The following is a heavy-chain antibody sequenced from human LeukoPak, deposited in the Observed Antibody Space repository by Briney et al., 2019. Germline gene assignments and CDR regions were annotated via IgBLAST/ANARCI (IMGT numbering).Heavy chain of an antibody. CDR1: GFTFTTYA. CDR3: AKAPPMSTIPPYFDY. CDR2: ISGRGGSI. D-gene: IGHD5-24*01. Sequence: GGSLRLSCAASGFTFTTYAMSWVRQAPGKGLEWVSSISGRGGSIYYADSVKGRFTISRDNSQKTLYLQMHSLRVEDTAIYYCAKAPPMSTIPPYFDYWGQGTLVTVSS. J-gene: IGHJ4*02. V-gene: IGHV3-23*01.